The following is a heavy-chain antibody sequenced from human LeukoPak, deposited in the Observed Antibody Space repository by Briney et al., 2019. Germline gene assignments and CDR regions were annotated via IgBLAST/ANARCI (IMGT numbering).Heavy chain of an antibody. CDR2: VNPSGGST. D-gene: IGHD4-23*01. CDR3: ARGGRMTTVVTYYFDY. CDR1: GYSFTNYY. J-gene: IGHJ4*02. V-gene: IGHV1-46*01. Sequence: ASVTVSCKASGYSFTNYYIHWVRQAPGQGLEWMGIVNPSGGSTTYAQGFQGRVTMTRDTSTSTVYMDLSSLRSDDTAVYFCARGGRMTTVVTYYFDYWGQGTLVTVSS.